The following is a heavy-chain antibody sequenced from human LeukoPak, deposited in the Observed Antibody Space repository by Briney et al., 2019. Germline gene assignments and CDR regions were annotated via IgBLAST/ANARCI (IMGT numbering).Heavy chain of an antibody. D-gene: IGHD3-10*01. CDR3: ARDGYYGSGSGGYFQH. Sequence: ASVKVSCKASGYTFTSYYMHWVRQAPGQGREWMGIINPSGGSTSYAQKFQGRVSLTGDPSTSTVYMELSSLRSEDTAVYYCARDGYYGSGSGGYFQHWGQGTLVTVSS. CDR1: GYTFTSYY. CDR2: INPSGGST. V-gene: IGHV1-46*01. J-gene: IGHJ1*01.